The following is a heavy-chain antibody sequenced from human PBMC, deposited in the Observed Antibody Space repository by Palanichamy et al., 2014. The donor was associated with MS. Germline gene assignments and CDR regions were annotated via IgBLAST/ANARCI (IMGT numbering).Heavy chain of an antibody. CDR1: GFSISGYW. Sequence: EVQPVESGGGSVQPGGSLRLSCVASGFSISGYWMHWVRQPPGKGLEWVSRIKYDGSITSYADSVKGRFTISRDTAKNTLYLQMNSLRVEDTAVYYCAKSDWFDPWGQGTLVTVSS. CDR2: IKYDGSIT. CDR3: AKSDWFDP. J-gene: IGHJ5*02. V-gene: IGHV3-74*01.